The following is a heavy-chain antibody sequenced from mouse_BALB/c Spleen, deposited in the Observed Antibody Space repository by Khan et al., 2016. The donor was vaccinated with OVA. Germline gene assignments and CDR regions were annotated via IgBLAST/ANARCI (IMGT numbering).Heavy chain of an antibody. CDR2: ISSAADYT. Sequence: EVQLVESGGDLVKPGGSLKLSCAASGFTFSSYSMPWVRQTPDKRLEWVATISSAADYTYYPDNLKGRFTISLDNAKNTLYLQMSSLKSGDTAMYYCARHLTGSFAYWGQGTLVTVS. J-gene: IGHJ3*01. V-gene: IGHV5-6*01. CDR1: GFTFSSYS. D-gene: IGHD4-1*01. CDR3: ARHLTGSFAY.